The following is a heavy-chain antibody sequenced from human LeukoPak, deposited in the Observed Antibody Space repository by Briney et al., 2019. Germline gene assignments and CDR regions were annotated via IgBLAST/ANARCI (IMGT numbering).Heavy chain of an antibody. CDR1: GGSISSGGYY. D-gene: IGHD3-3*01. J-gene: IGHJ4*02. V-gene: IGHV4-61*08. Sequence: SETLSLTCAVSGGSISSGGYYWSWIRQPPGKGLEWIGYIYYSGSTNYNPSLKSRVTISVDTSKNQFSLKLSSVTAADTAVYYCARAGSGAGSHFGDWGQGTLVTVSS. CDR3: ARAGSGAGSHFGD. CDR2: IYYSGST.